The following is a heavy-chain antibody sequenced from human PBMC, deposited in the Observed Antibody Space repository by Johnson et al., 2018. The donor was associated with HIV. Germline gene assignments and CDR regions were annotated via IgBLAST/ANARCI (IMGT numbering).Heavy chain of an antibody. CDR3: ARGDCSGGSCYLGAFDI. Sequence: VQLVESGGGLVQPGGSLRLSCAASGFTFSSYDMHWVRQATGKGLEWVSAIGTAGDTYYPGSVKGRFTISRENAKNSLYLQMNSLRAGDTAVYYCARGDCSGGSCYLGAFDIWGQGTMVTVSS. D-gene: IGHD2-15*01. CDR1: GFTFSSYD. V-gene: IGHV3-13*01. CDR2: IGTAGDT. J-gene: IGHJ3*02.